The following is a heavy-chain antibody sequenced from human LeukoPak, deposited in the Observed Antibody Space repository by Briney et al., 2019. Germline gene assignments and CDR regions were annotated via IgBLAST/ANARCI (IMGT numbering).Heavy chain of an antibody. CDR3: ATNILVRDIINWFDP. CDR2: IKPNSGDT. J-gene: IGHJ5*02. V-gene: IGHV1-2*02. Sequence: SVKVSCKASGYSFADYYMHWVRQAPGQGLEWMGWIKPNSGDTRSAQKFQGRVTMTRDTSISTAYMELSSLRYDDTAVYYCATNILVRDIINWFDPWGQGTLVTVSS. CDR1: GYSFADYY. D-gene: IGHD3-10*01.